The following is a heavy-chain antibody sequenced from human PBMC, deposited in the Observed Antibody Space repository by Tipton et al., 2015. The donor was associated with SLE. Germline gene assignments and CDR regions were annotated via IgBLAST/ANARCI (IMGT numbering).Heavy chain of an antibody. V-gene: IGHV3-23*01. D-gene: IGHD3-10*01. CDR1: GLTFSSNA. J-gene: IGHJ4*02. CDR2: IGSSGGYT. CDR3: AKSPTGAFDS. Sequence: SLRLSCAASGLTFSSNAMTWVRQAPGKGLEWVSDIGSSGGYTDYADSVMGRFTISRDNSKNTLYLQMNSLRAEDTAVYYCAKSPTGAFDSWGRGTLVAVSS.